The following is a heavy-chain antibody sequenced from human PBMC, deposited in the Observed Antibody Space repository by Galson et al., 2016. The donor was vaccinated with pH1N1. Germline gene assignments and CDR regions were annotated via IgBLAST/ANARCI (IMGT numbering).Heavy chain of an antibody. V-gene: IGHV4-39*01. Sequence: SETLSLTCTVSGGSISSSSYYWGWIRQPPGKGLEWIGSIYYSGSTYYNPSLKSRVTLSVDTSKNQFSLKLSSVTAADTAVYYCARQRPPTEDWGYYFDYWGQGTLVTVSS. CDR3: ARQRPPTEDWGYYFDY. D-gene: IGHD3/OR15-3a*01. CDR2: IYYSGST. J-gene: IGHJ4*02. CDR1: GGSISSSSYY.